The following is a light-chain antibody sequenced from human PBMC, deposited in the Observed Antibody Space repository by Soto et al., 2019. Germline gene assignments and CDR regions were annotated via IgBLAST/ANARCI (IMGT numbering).Light chain of an antibody. J-gene: IGLJ1*01. CDR3: AAWDDSFSGHNYV. CDR1: SSNIGSNY. V-gene: IGLV1-47*01. CDR2: RNN. Sequence: QSALTQPPSASGTPGQRVTISCSGSSSNIGSNYVYWYQQLPGTAPKLLIYRNNQRPSGVPDRFSGSKSGTSASLAISGLRSEDEADYYCAAWDDSFSGHNYVFVTGTMVTVL.